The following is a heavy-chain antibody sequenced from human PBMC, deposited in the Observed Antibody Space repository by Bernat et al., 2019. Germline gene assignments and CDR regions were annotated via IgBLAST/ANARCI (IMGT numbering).Heavy chain of an antibody. CDR1: GFTFSSYA. D-gene: IGHD3-10*01. Sequence: QVQLVESGGGVVQPGRSLRLSCAASGFTFSSYAMHWVRQAPGKGLEWVAVISYDGSNKYYADSRKGRFTISRDNSKNTLYLQMNSLRAEDTAVYYCARDSAYTYAVWGQGTLVTVSS. CDR3: ARDSAYTYAV. CDR2: ISYDGSNK. V-gene: IGHV3-30*01. J-gene: IGHJ4*02.